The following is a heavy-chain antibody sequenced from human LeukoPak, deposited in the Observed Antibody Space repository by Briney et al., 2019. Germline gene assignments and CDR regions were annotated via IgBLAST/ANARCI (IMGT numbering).Heavy chain of an antibody. CDR1: GFIFSAYA. CDR3: ARETDSTLFDY. Sequence: GGSLRLSCAPSGFIFSAYAIHWVRQAPGKGLEWVALISYDGSNKYYADSVKGRFTISRDNSENTLYLQMNSLRAEDTAVYYCARETDSTLFDYWGQGTLVTVSS. D-gene: IGHD2-2*01. J-gene: IGHJ4*02. CDR2: ISYDGSNK. V-gene: IGHV3-30*04.